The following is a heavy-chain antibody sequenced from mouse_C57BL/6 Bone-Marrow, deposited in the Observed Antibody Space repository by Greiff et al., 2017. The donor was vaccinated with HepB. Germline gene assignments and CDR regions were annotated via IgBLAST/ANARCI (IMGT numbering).Heavy chain of an antibody. D-gene: IGHD1-1*01. Sequence: VQLKESGAELVRPGALVKLSCTASGFNFTDDYMHWVKQRPEQGLEWIGWIDPENGDTEYASKFQGKATITADTSSNTAYLQLSSLTSEDTAVYYYAVGGYYGSSYCWYFDVWGRGKTVTVSA. CDR1: GFNFTDDY. V-gene: IGHV14-4*01. CDR2: IDPENGDT. CDR3: AVGGYYGSSYCWYFDV. J-gene: IGHJ1*03.